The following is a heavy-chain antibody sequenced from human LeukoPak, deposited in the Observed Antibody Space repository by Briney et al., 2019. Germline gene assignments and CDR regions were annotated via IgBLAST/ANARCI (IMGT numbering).Heavy chain of an antibody. V-gene: IGHV1-24*01. Sequence: GASVKVSCKVSGHTLSELPMYWVRQAPGEGLEWMGGFDPENDERIYAQKFRGRVTMTEDTSTNTAYMELGSLRSDDTAVYYCATEVTSIVPDYWGQGTLVTVSS. CDR1: GHTLSELP. CDR3: ATEVTSIVPDY. CDR2: FDPENDER. J-gene: IGHJ4*02. D-gene: IGHD2-21*02.